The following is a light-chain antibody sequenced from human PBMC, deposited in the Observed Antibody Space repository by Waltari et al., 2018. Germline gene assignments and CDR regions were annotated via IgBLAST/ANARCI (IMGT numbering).Light chain of an antibody. Sequence: QSALTQPASVSGSPGQSITISCTGTSSDVGGYNYVAWYQQHPGKAPKLMIYEVSHRPSGVSNRFSGSKSGNTASLTISGLQAEDEADYYCSSYTSSSTPAVVFGGGTKLTVL. CDR2: EVS. J-gene: IGLJ2*01. CDR1: SSDVGGYNY. V-gene: IGLV2-14*01. CDR3: SSYTSSSTPAVV.